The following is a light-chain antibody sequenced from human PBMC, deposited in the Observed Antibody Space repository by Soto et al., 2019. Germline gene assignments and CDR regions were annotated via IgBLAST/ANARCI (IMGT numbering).Light chain of an antibody. CDR2: AAS. J-gene: IGKJ2*01. V-gene: IGKV3-20*01. CDR3: QQYDSSLYT. CDR1: QSVSSSY. Sequence: EIVLTQSPGTLSLSPGERATLSCRASQSVSSSYLAWYQKTRGQPPRLLIYAASSRATGIPDRLSGSGSGTDFTLTISRLDHEDFAVYYWQQYDSSLYTFGQGTKLEIK.